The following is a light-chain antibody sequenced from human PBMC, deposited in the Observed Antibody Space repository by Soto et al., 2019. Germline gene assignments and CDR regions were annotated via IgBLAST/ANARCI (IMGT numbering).Light chain of an antibody. Sequence: QSVLTQPASVSGSPGQSITISCTGTSSDVGAYKYVSWYQQNPGKAPKLIIYEVSKRPPGVPDRFSGSKSGNTASLSVSGLQAEDDGDYYCSSYAGSNIYVFGTGTKVTVL. CDR3: SSYAGSNIYV. V-gene: IGLV2-8*01. CDR1: SSDVGAYKY. J-gene: IGLJ1*01. CDR2: EVS.